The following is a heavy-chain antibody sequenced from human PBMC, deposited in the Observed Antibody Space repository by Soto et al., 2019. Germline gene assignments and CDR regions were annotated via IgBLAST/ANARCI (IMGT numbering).Heavy chain of an antibody. CDR2: ISSSSSYI. CDR1: GFTFSSYS. D-gene: IGHD3-3*01. J-gene: IGHJ5*02. V-gene: IGHV3-21*01. Sequence: PGGSLRLSCAASGFTFSSYSMNWVRQAPGKGLEWVSSISSSSSYIYYADSVKGRFTISRDNAKNSLYLQMNSLRAEDTAVYYCARGPGAWSGYEDPWGQGTLVTVSS. CDR3: ARGPGAWSGYEDP.